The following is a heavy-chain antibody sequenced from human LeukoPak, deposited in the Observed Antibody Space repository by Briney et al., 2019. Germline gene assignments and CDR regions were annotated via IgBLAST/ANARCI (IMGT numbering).Heavy chain of an antibody. V-gene: IGHV1-2*02. Sequence: ASVKVSCKASGYTFTGYYMHWVRQAPGQGLEWMGCINPNSGGTNYAQKFQGRVTMTRDTSISTDYMELSRLRSDDTAVYYCARGPLIRMGGGGYYYFDYWGQGTLVTVSS. CDR1: GYTFTGYY. CDR3: ARGPLIRMGGGGYYYFDY. D-gene: IGHD5-24*01. J-gene: IGHJ4*02. CDR2: INPNSGGT.